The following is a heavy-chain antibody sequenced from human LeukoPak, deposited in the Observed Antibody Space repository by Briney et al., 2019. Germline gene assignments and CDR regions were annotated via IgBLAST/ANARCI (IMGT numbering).Heavy chain of an antibody. V-gene: IGHV1-8*01. CDR3: VRTLVRGLPGMDV. D-gene: IGHD3-10*01. J-gene: IGHJ6*02. CDR2: MNPNSGHT. Sequence: ASVTVSCKASGYTFASYDINWVRQATGQGLEYLGWMNPNSGHTGYAQKFQGRFTMTWDTSVSTAYMELSSLSSEDTAVYYCVRTLVRGLPGMDVWGQGTTVTVSS. CDR1: GYTFASYD.